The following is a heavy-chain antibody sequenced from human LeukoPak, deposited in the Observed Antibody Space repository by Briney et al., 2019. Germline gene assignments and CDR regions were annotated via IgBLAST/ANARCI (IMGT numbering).Heavy chain of an antibody. D-gene: IGHD3-22*01. CDR3: ARVKDYYDSSGPLYFDS. CDR1: GASISDYY. CDR2: IYYSGST. J-gene: IGHJ4*02. V-gene: IGHV4-59*01. Sequence: PSETLSLTCTVSGASISDYYWTRIRQPPGKGLEWIGYIYYSGSTNYNRSLKSRVTLSVDTSNNHVSLKVNSVTAADTAVYYCARVKDYYDSSGPLYFDSWGQGTLVTVSS.